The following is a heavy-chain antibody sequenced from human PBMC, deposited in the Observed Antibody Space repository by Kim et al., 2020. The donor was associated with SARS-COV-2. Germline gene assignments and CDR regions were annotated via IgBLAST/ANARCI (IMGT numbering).Heavy chain of an antibody. J-gene: IGHJ3*02. D-gene: IGHD3-10*01. CDR1: GGSISSYY. CDR3: ARHRLWFGEPDAFDI. V-gene: IGHV4-59*08. Sequence: SETLSLTCTVSGGSISSYYWSWIRQPPGKGLEWIGYIYYSGSTNYNPSLKSRVTISVDTSKNQFSLKLSSVTAADTAVYYCARHRLWFGEPDAFDIWGQGTMVTVSS. CDR2: IYYSGST.